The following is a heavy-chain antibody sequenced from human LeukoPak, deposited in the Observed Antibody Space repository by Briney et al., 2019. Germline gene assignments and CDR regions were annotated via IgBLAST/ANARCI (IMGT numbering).Heavy chain of an antibody. V-gene: IGHV1-69*05. CDR3: ARDPQSLGYCSGGSCHGGFDL. Sequence: AXXKVSCKASGGTFSSYAISWVRQAPGQGLEWMGRIIPIFGTANYAQKFQGRVTITTDEYTSTAYMELSSLRSEDTAVYYCARDPQSLGYCSGGSCHGGFDLWGQGTLVTVSS. CDR1: GGTFSSYA. D-gene: IGHD2-15*01. CDR2: IIPIFGTA. J-gene: IGHJ5*02.